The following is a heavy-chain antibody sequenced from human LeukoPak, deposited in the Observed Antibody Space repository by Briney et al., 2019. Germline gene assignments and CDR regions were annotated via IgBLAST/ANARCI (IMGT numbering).Heavy chain of an antibody. V-gene: IGHV3-7*01. D-gene: IGHD3-22*01. J-gene: IGHJ4*02. CDR1: GFTFNTYW. CDR2: IKQDGSEK. Sequence: GGSLRLSCAASGFTFNTYWMNGVRRAPGKGLEWVVTIKQDGSEKSYLGSVTSRFTISRDNAKNSLYLQMNSLRVEDTALYYCASGYSVFDYWGQGTLVTVSS. CDR3: ASGYSVFDY.